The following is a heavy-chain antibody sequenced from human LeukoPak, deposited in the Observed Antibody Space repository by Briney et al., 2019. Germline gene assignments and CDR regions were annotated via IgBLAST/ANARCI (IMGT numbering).Heavy chain of an antibody. CDR1: GGSISSYY. CDR3: ARGVVADAFDI. J-gene: IGHJ3*02. V-gene: IGHV4-59*01. CDR2: IYYSGST. D-gene: IGHD2-15*01. Sequence: PSETLSLTCTVSGGSISSYYWSWIRQPPGKGLEWIGYIYYSGSTNYNPSLKSRVTISVDTSKNQFSLKLSSVTAADTAVYYYARGVVADAFDIWGQGTMVTVSS.